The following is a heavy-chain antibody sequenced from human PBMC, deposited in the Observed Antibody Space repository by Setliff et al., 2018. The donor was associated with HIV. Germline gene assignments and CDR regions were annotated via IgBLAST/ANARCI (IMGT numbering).Heavy chain of an antibody. V-gene: IGHV4-61*02. CDR2: IYSSGST. CDR1: GGSISSGSYY. D-gene: IGHD3-10*01. CDR3: ALSSGSYYNALDN. Sequence: PSETLSLTCTVSGGSISSGSYYWSWIRQPAGKGLEWIGRIYSSGSTNYSPSLKSRVTLSVDTSKNQFSLRLNSVTAADTAVYYCALSSGSYYNALDNWGQGTLVTVSS. J-gene: IGHJ4*02.